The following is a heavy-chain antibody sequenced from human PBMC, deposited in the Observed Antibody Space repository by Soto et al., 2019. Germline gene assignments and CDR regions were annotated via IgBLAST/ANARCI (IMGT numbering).Heavy chain of an antibody. D-gene: IGHD1-1*01. CDR3: ARDLGPCSEPEYYFDY. CDR2: ISAYNGNT. V-gene: IGHV1-18*01. Sequence: QVQLVQSGAAVKKPGASVKVSCKASGYTFTSYGISWVRQAPGQGLEWMGWISAYNGNTNYAQKLQGRVPMTTDTPSSTAYMELRSRRSDDTAVYYCARDLGPCSEPEYYFDYWGQGTLVTVSS. CDR1: GYTFTSYG. J-gene: IGHJ4*02.